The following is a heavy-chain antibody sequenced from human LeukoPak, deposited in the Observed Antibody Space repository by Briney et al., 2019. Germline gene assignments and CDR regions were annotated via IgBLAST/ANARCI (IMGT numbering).Heavy chain of an antibody. D-gene: IGHD6-19*01. CDR3: ARDRVVAGNFGAFDI. CDR1: GYTFTSYY. CDR2: INPSGGST. Sequence: ASVKVSCXASGYTFTSYYMHWVRQAPGQGLEWMGIINPSGGSTSYAQKFQGRVTMTRDTSTSTVYMELSSLRSEDTAVYYCARDRVVAGNFGAFDIWGQGTMVTVSS. J-gene: IGHJ3*02. V-gene: IGHV1-46*01.